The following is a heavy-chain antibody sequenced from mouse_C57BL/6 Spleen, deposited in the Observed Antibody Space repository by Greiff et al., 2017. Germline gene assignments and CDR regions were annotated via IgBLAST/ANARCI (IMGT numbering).Heavy chain of an antibody. CDR2: IDPSDSET. V-gene: IGHV1-52*01. J-gene: IGHJ3*01. Sequence: QVHVKQSGAELVRPGSSVKLSCKASGYTFTSYWMHWVKQRPIQGLEWIGNIDPSDSETHYNQKFKDKATLTVDKSSSTAYMQLSSLTSEDSAVYYCARGLSHGFAYWGQGTLVTVSA. D-gene: IGHD6-1*01. CDR1: GYTFTSYW. CDR3: ARGLSHGFAY.